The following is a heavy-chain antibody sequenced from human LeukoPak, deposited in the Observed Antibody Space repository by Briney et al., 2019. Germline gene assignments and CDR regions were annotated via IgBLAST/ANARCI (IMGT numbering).Heavy chain of an antibody. J-gene: IGHJ6*03. CDR3: ARYYSSLYYYYYMDV. Sequence: PGGSLRLSCAASGFTFSSYWMSWFRQAPGKGLEGVANIKQDGSEKYYVDSVKGRFTISRDNAKNSLYLQMNSLRAEDTAVYYCARYYSSLYYYYYMDVWGKGTTVTVSS. CDR1: GFTFSSYW. CDR2: IKQDGSEK. D-gene: IGHD4-11*01. V-gene: IGHV3-7*01.